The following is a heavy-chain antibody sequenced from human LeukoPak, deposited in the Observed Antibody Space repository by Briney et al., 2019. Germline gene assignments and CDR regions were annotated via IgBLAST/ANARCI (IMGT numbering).Heavy chain of an antibody. CDR2: ISGSGDST. V-gene: IGHV3-23*01. CDR1: GFTFSKYA. D-gene: IGHD2-15*01. Sequence: PGGSLRLPCAASGFTFSKYAMSWVRQAPGKGLEWLSVISGSGDSTYYADSVKGRFTISRDNSKNTLYLQMNSLRAEDTAVYYCAKDSRGVAAPDRWGQGTLVTVSS. J-gene: IGHJ5*02. CDR3: AKDSRGVAAPDR.